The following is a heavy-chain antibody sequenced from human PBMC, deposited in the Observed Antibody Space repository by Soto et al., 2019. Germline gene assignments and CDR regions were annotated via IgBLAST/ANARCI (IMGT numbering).Heavy chain of an antibody. Sequence: SETLSLTCTVSGGSVSSYYWSWIRQPPGKGLEWIGYIYNSGSTNYNPSLKSRVTISVDTSKNQFSLKLSSVTAADTAVYYCARGALTTYFDYWGQGTLVTVSS. V-gene: IGHV4-59*02. CDR3: ARGALTTYFDY. J-gene: IGHJ4*02. CDR1: GGSVSSYY. CDR2: IYNSGST.